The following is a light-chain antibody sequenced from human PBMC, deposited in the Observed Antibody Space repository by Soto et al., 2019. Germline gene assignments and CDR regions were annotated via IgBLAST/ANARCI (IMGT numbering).Light chain of an antibody. CDR3: QQYSYYPRT. CDR2: DAS. J-gene: IGKJ4*01. V-gene: IGKV1-5*01. Sequence: DIQMTQSPSTLSVSVGDRVTITCRASESINGWLAWYQQKPGKAPKILIYDASKSERGVPSRLSGSGSGAEFTLTISSLQPDDLATYYCQQYSYYPRTFGGGTKV. CDR1: ESINGW.